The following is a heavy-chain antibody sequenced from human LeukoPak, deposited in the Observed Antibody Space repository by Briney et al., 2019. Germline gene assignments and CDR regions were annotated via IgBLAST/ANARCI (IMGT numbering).Heavy chain of an antibody. CDR3: ARESCFDY. Sequence: SETLSLTCTVSGGSIRSFYWGWIRQLPGKGLEWIGFIHYSGSTNFKPSLKSRVTISVDTSKNQFSLKLRSVTAADTAVYYCARESCFDYWGQGTVVTVSS. D-gene: IGHD1-26*01. J-gene: IGHJ4*02. CDR2: IHYSGST. V-gene: IGHV4-59*01. CDR1: GGSIRSFY.